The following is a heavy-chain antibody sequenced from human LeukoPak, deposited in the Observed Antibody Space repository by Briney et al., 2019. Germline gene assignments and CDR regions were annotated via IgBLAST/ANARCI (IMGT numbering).Heavy chain of an antibody. V-gene: IGHV3-30*02. CDR1: GATFSNSG. D-gene: IGHD2-21*02. J-gene: IGHJ3*02. Sequence: GGSLRLSCAASGATFSNSGMHWVRQAPGKGLEWVAYIGHDGSNKFYAESVKGRFTISGDNSMDTAYLQMNSLKTEDTAIYYCAKDGDWTFDIWGQGTMVTVSS. CDR2: IGHDGSNK. CDR3: AKDGDWTFDI.